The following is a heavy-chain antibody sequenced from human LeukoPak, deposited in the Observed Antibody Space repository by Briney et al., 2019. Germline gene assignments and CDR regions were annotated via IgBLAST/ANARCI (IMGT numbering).Heavy chain of an antibody. D-gene: IGHD1-26*01. CDR1: GFTFSSYE. CDR3: AGGPVVGATGV. V-gene: IGHV3-48*03. Sequence: GGSLRLSCAASGFTFSSYEMNWVRQAPGKGLEWVSYISSSGSTIYYADSVKGRFTISRDNAKNSLYLQMNSLRAEDTAVYYCAGGPVVGATGVWGQGTLVTVSS. CDR2: ISSSGSTI. J-gene: IGHJ4*02.